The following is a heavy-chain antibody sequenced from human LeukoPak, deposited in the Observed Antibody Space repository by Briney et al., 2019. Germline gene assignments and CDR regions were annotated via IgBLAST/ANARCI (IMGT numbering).Heavy chain of an antibody. D-gene: IGHD6-19*01. V-gene: IGHV3-7*01. Sequence: GGSLRLSCAASGFTFSSYWMSWVRQAPGKGLEWVANIKQDGSEKYYVDSVKGRFTISRDNAKNSLYLQINSLRAEDTAVYYCARSDSSGWYEGLFLRYYYYMDVWGKGTTVTISS. CDR1: GFTFSSYW. CDR3: ARSDSSGWYEGLFLRYYYYMDV. CDR2: IKQDGSEK. J-gene: IGHJ6*03.